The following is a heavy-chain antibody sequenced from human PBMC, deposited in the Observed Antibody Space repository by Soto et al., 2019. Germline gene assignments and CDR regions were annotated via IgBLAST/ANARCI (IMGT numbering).Heavy chain of an antibody. D-gene: IGHD3-3*01. CDR2: IYYSGST. CDR3: ASIKMDNFWSGYSYYFDY. CDR1: GGSISDYY. J-gene: IGHJ4*02. Sequence: PSETLSLTCTVSGGSISDYYWSWIRQPPGKGLEWIGYIYYSGSTNYNPSLKSRVTISVDTSKNQFSLKLSSVTAADTAVYYCASIKMDNFWSGYSYYFDYWGQGTLVTVSS. V-gene: IGHV4-59*01.